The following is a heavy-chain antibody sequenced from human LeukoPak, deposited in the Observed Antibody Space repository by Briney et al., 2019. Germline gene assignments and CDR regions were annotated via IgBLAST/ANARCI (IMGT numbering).Heavy chain of an antibody. D-gene: IGHD6-19*01. CDR3: ARAVSVAGSYYGMDV. CDR2: IIPIFGTA. CDR1: GGTFSSYA. V-gene: IGHV1-69*13. J-gene: IGHJ6*02. Sequence: AASVKVSCKASGGTFSSYAISWVRQAPGQGLEWMGGIIPIFGTANYAQKFQGRVTITADESTSTAYTELSSLRSEDTAVYYCARAVSVAGSYYGMDVWGQGTTVTVSS.